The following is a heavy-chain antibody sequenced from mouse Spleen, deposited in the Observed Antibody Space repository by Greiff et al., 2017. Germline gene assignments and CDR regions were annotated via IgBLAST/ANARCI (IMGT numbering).Heavy chain of an antibody. Sequence: SGPELVKPGASVRISCKASGYTFTSYYIHWVKQRPGQGLEWIGWIYPGNVNTKYNEKFKGKATLTADKSSSTAYMQLSSLTSEDSAVYFCARDGYGNYGFDYWGQGTTLTVSS. J-gene: IGHJ2*01. D-gene: IGHD2-1*01. CDR1: GYTFTSYY. CDR3: ARDGYGNYGFDY. V-gene: IGHV1S56*01. CDR2: IYPGNVNT.